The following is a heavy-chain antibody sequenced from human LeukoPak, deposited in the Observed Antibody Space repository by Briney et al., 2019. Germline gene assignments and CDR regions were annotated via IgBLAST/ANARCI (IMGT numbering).Heavy chain of an antibody. V-gene: IGHV4-61*02. Sequence: SETLSLTCTVSGDSISSCDYYWSWIRQPAGQGLEWISRISSSGSTNYTPSLKNRITIAVNTSKNQFSLKLSSVTAADTGVYFCARGPYCYDSSGAFDIWGQGTMVTVSS. CDR2: ISSSGST. CDR3: ARGPYCYDSSGAFDI. J-gene: IGHJ3*02. D-gene: IGHD3-22*01. CDR1: GDSISSCDYY.